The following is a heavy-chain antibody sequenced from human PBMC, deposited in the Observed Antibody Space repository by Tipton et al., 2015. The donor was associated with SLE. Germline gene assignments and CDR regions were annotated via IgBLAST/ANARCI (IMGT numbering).Heavy chain of an antibody. CDR3: VRDGAGDLGAFDI. CDR2: ISYSGST. CDR1: GGSISSYPYS. D-gene: IGHD2-21*02. Sequence: LRLSCTVSGGSISSYPYSWGWIRQPPGKGQEWIGTISYSGSTYYNPSLKSRVTISVDTLKNQISLKLTSVTAADTALYYCVRDGAGDLGAFDIWGQGTLVTVSS. J-gene: IGHJ3*02. V-gene: IGHV4-39*07.